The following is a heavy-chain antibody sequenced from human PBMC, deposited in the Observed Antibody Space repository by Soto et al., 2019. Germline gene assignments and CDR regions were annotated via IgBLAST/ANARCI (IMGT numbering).Heavy chain of an antibody. D-gene: IGHD2-2*01. V-gene: IGHV4-30-2*01. Sequence: QLQLQEYGSGLVKPSQTLSLTCAVSGGSISGGGYSWSWIRQPPGRGLEWIGYMYHSGSTYYNPSLKRRVTISIDRSKNQFSLKLSSVTAADPAVYYCARVPDYWGQGILVTVSS. CDR3: ARVPDY. CDR1: GGSISGGGYS. CDR2: MYHSGST. J-gene: IGHJ4*02.